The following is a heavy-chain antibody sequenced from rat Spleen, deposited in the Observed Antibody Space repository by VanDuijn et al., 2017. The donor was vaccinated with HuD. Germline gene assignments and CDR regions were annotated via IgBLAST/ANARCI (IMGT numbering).Heavy chain of an antibody. D-gene: IGHD1-11*01. CDR3: ARGYTLDY. V-gene: IGHV5-22*01. CDR2: ISYDGGST. J-gene: IGHJ2*01. Sequence: EVQLVESGGGLVQPGRSMKLSCAASGFTFSHYDMAWVRQAPTKGLEWVASISYDGGSTYYRDSVKGRFTISRDIAKSTLYLQMNSLRSEDTATYYCARGYTLDYWGQGVMVTVSS. CDR1: GFTFSHYD.